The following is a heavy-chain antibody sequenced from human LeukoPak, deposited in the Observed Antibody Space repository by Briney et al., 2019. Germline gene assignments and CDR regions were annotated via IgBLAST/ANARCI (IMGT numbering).Heavy chain of an antibody. D-gene: IGHD2-2*01. CDR1: GFTFTSYA. J-gene: IGHJ6*02. CDR2: IRGSGADT. Sequence: PGGSLGLSCAASGFTFTSYAMTWVRQAPGKGLEWVSGIRGSGADTYYADSVKGRFTISRDNSKNTLYLQMNSLRAEDTAVYYCAKPDCSSTSCYYYGMDVWGQGTTVTVSS. CDR3: AKPDCSSTSCYYYGMDV. V-gene: IGHV3-23*01.